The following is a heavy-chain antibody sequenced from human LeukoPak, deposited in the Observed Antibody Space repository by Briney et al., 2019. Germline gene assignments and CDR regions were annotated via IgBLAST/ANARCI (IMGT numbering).Heavy chain of an antibody. V-gene: IGHV3-30*03. CDR2: ISYDGSNK. CDR1: GFTFSSYG. J-gene: IGHJ4*02. CDR3: VRNRHILTGYYSY. Sequence: PGGSLRLSCAASGFTFSSYGMHWVRQAPGKGLGWVAVISYDGSNKYYADSVKGRFTISRDNSKNTLYLQMNSLRAEDTAVYYCVRNRHILTGYYSYWGQGTLVTVSS. D-gene: IGHD3-9*01.